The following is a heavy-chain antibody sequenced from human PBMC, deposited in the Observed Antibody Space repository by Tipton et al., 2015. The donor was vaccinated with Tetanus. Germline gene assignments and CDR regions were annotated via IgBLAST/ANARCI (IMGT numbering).Heavy chain of an antibody. D-gene: IGHD6-25*01. Sequence: TLSLTCTVSGASISSGANYWSWIRQHPGKGLDWIGCIYYIGTTSYNPSLKSRVTISVDTSKNQFSLTLSSVTAADTAVYYCARVAGGGNWFDPWGQGTLVTVSS. V-gene: IGHV4-31*03. CDR3: ARVAGGGNWFDP. J-gene: IGHJ5*02. CDR1: GASISSGANY. CDR2: IYYIGTT.